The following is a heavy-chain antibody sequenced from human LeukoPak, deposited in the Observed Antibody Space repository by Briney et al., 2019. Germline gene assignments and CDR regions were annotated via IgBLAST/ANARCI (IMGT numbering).Heavy chain of an antibody. CDR1: GYTFTSYG. CDR3: ARVQYYDFCSGYRHYFDY. V-gene: IGHV1-18*01. J-gene: IGHJ4*02. CDR2: ISAYNGNT. Sequence: ASVKVSCKASGYTFTSYGISWVRQAPGQGLEWMGWISAYNGNTNYAQKLQGRVTMTTDTSTSTAYMELRSLRSDDTAVYYCARVQYYDFCSGYRHYFDYWGQGTLVTVSS. D-gene: IGHD3-3*01.